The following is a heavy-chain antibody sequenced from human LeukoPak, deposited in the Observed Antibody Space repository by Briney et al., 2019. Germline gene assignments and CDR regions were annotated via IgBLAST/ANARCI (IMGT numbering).Heavy chain of an antibody. CDR3: ARDPPGIAASGTYY. V-gene: IGHV3-53*01. D-gene: IGHD6-13*01. J-gene: IGHJ4*02. Sequence: GGSLRLSCATSGFTFSSAWMNWVRQAPGKGLEWVSLIYSRGGTSYADSVKGRFTISRDSSKNTLFLQMNSLRVEDTAVYYCARDPPGIAASGTYYWGQGTLVTVSS. CDR2: IYSRGGT. CDR1: GFTFSSAW.